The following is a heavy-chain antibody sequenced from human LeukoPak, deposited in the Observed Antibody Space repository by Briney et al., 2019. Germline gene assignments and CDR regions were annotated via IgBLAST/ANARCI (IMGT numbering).Heavy chain of an antibody. Sequence: SETLSLTCTVSGGSISSSSYYWGWIRQPPGKGLEWIGSIYYSGSTYYNPSLKSRVTISVDTSKNQFSLKLSSVTAADTAVYYCATSAAAAPFYYFDYWGQGTPVTVSS. CDR2: IYYSGST. D-gene: IGHD6-13*01. V-gene: IGHV4-39*01. CDR1: GGSISSSSYY. J-gene: IGHJ4*02. CDR3: ATSAAAAPFYYFDY.